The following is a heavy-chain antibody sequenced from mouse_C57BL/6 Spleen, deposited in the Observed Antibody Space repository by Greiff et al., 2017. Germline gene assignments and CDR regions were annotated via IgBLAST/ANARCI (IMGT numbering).Heavy chain of an antibody. J-gene: IGHJ3*01. CDR1: GFTFNTYA. V-gene: IGHV10-3*01. CDR3: VRERSSYYEVLFAY. D-gene: IGHD2-12*01. Sequence: EVQRVESGGGLVQPKGSLKLSCAASGFTFNTYAMHWVRQAPGKGLEWVARIRSKSSNYATYYADSVKDRFTISRDDSQSMLYLQMNNLKTEDTAMYYCVRERSSYYEVLFAYWGQGTLVTVSA. CDR2: IRSKSSNYAT.